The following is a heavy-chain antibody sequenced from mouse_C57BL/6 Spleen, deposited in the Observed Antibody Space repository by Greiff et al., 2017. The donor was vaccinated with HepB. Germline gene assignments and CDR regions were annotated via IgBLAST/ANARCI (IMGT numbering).Heavy chain of an antibody. D-gene: IGHD1-1*01. Sequence: VQLQQSGAELAKPGASVKLSCKASGYTFTSYWMHWVKQRPGQGLEWIGYINPSSGYTKYNQKFKDKATLTADKSSSTAYMQLSSLTYEDSAVYYCATYYGSSYGDLYYCDYWGQGTTLTVSS. J-gene: IGHJ2*01. CDR3: ATYYGSSYGDLYYCDY. V-gene: IGHV1-7*01. CDR1: GYTFTSYW. CDR2: INPSSGYT.